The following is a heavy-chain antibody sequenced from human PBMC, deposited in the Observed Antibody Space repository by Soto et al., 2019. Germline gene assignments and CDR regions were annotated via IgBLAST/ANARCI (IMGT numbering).Heavy chain of an antibody. V-gene: IGHV4-31*03. CDR2: IYYSGST. CDR3: ASYQQSYAFDI. Sequence: QVQLQESGPGLVKPSQTLSLTCTISGGSISRGGYYWSWIRQHPGKGLEWIGYIYYSGSTYYDPAPKNGVTLSEHTTKNQFALKLSSVPAADTAVYYCASYQQSYAFDIWGQGTMVTVSS. CDR1: GGSISRGGYY. D-gene: IGHD2-2*01. J-gene: IGHJ3*02.